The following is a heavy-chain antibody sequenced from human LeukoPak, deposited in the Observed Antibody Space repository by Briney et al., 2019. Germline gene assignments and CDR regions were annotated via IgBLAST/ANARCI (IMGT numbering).Heavy chain of an antibody. V-gene: IGHV4-59*08. CDR3: ARHSICFDP. CDR2: ISYSGST. Sequence: SATQTLTCTVAYGFISSYYWSWIRQPPGKGLEWIGYISYSGSTNYNPSLQSRVTISVDTSKNQFSLKLTSVTAADTAVYYCARHSICFDPWGQGTLVTVSS. CDR1: YGFISSYY. J-gene: IGHJ5*02.